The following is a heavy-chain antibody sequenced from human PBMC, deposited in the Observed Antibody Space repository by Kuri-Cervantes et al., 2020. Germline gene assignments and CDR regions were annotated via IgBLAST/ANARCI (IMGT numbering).Heavy chain of an antibody. Sequence: GGSLRLSCAASGFTFSSYAMHWVRQAPGKGLEWVADISYDGSNKYYADSVKGLFTISRDNSKNTLYLQMNSLRAEDTAVYYCARARHYFDYWGQGTLVTVSS. V-gene: IGHV3-30-3*01. CDR2: ISYDGSNK. J-gene: IGHJ4*02. CDR1: GFTFSSYA. CDR3: ARARHYFDY.